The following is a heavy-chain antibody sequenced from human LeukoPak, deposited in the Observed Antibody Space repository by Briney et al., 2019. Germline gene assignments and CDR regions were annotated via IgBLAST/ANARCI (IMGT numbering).Heavy chain of an antibody. CDR1: GYSFTSYW. D-gene: IGHD4-17*01. CDR2: VYPGDSET. Sequence: GESLKISCKGSGYSFTSYWIGWVRQMPGKGLEWMGIVYPGDSETRYSPSFQGQVTISADKSISTAYLQWRSLKASDTAMYYCASSTVTQRTGDAFDIWGQGTMVTVSS. CDR3: ASSTVTQRTGDAFDI. J-gene: IGHJ3*02. V-gene: IGHV5-51*01.